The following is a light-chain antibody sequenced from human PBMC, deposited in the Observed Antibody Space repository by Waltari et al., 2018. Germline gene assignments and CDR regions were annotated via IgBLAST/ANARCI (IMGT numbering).Light chain of an antibody. CDR3: QQYNSYSPFI. CDR1: QSISSW. J-gene: IGKJ3*01. CDR2: DAS. V-gene: IGKV1-5*01. Sequence: DIQMTQSPSTLSASVGDRVTLTCRASQSISSWLAWYQQKPGKAPKLLIYDASSLESGVPSRFSGGGSGTEFTLTISSLQPDDLATYYCQQYNSYSPFIFGPGTKVDIK.